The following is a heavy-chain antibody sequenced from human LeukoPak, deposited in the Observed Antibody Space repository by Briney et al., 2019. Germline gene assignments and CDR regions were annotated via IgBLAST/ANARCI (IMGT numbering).Heavy chain of an antibody. J-gene: IGHJ6*02. Sequence: GGSLRLSCAASGFTFSSYSMNWVRQAPGKGLEWVSYISSSSTIYYADSVKGRFTISRDNAKNSLYLQMNSLRDEDTAVYYCATTSMVRGVNRDYYYYGMDVWGQGTTVTVSS. CDR1: GFTFSSYS. D-gene: IGHD3-10*01. CDR2: ISSSSTI. CDR3: ATTSMVRGVNRDYYYYGMDV. V-gene: IGHV3-48*02.